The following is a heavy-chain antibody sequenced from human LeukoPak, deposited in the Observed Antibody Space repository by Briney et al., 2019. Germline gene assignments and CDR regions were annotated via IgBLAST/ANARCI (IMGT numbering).Heavy chain of an antibody. CDR3: ARGFRDSSGYYMARTPYYFDY. CDR2: IYTSGST. J-gene: IGHJ4*02. Sequence: SETLSLTCTVSGGSISSYYWSWIRQPAGKGLEWIGRIYTSGSTNYNPSLKSRVTISVDTSKNQFSLKLSSVTAADTAVYYCARGFRDSSGYYMARTPYYFDYWGQGTLVTVSS. CDR1: GGSISSYY. D-gene: IGHD3-22*01. V-gene: IGHV4-4*07.